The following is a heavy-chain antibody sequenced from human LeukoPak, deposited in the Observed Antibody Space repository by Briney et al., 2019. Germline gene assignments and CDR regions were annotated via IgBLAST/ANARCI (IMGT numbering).Heavy chain of an antibody. CDR3: AREGYYSDSSSYYYFDY. CDR2: IWYDGGNK. Sequence: PGGSLRLSCAASGFIFSRYGMHWGRQAPGKGLEWVALIWYDGGNKYYADSVKGRFTISRDNSKNTLYLQMNSLRAEDTAVYYCAREGYYSDSSSYYYFDYWGQGTLVTVSS. CDR1: GFIFSRYG. J-gene: IGHJ4*02. V-gene: IGHV3-33*01. D-gene: IGHD3-22*01.